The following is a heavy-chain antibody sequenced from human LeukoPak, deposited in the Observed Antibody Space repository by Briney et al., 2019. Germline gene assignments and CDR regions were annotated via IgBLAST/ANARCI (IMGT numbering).Heavy chain of an antibody. V-gene: IGHV4-34*01. CDR3: ARGRPIFGVAYYMDV. CDR1: GGSFSGYY. CDR2: INHSGST. J-gene: IGHJ6*03. Sequence: PSETLSLTCAVYGGSFSGYYWSWIRQPPGEGLEWIGEINHSGSTNYNPSLKSRVTISVDTSKNQFSLKLSSVTAADTAVYYCARGRPIFGVAYYMDVWGKGTTVTVSS. D-gene: IGHD3-3*01.